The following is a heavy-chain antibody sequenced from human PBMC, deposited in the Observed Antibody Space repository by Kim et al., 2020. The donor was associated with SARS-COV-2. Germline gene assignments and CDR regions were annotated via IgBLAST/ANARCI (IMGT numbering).Heavy chain of an antibody. D-gene: IGHD2-21*02. Sequence: SETLSLTCTVSGGSISSSSYYWGWIRQPPGKGLEWIGSIYYSGSTYYNPSLKSRVTISVDTSKNQFSLKLSSVTAADTAVYYCARVLRGGDLRVDWFDPWGQGTLVTVSS. CDR1: GGSISSSSYY. J-gene: IGHJ5*02. CDR3: ARVLRGGDLRVDWFDP. V-gene: IGHV4-39*07. CDR2: IYYSGST.